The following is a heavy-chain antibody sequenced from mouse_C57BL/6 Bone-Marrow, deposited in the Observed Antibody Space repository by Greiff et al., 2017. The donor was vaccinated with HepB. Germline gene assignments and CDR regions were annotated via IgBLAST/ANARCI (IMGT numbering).Heavy chain of an antibody. Sequence: VQLQQSGPGLVQPSQSLSITCTVSGFSLTSYGVHWVRQSPGKGLEWLGVIWSGGSTDYNAAFISRLSISKDNSKSQVFFKMNSLQADDTAIYYCARNEGLRRGSFYAMDYWGQGTSVTVSS. J-gene: IGHJ4*01. CDR3: ARNEGLRRGSFYAMDY. V-gene: IGHV2-2*01. CDR2: IWSGGST. CDR1: GFSLTSYG. D-gene: IGHD2-4*01.